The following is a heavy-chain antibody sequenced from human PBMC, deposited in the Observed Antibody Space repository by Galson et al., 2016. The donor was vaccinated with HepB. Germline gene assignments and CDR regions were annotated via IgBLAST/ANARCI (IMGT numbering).Heavy chain of an antibody. CDR3: AKGKGLATVSSMDV. CDR1: GFTFEDYG. D-gene: IGHD4-17*01. Sequence: SLRLSCAASGFTFEDYGMHWVRQAPGKGLEWVSRIGWNGDNIGYADSVKGRFTISRGNAKNSLYLQMTSLRADDTALYYCAKGKGLATVSSMDVWGQGTTVTVSS. CDR2: IGWNGDNI. V-gene: IGHV3-9*01. J-gene: IGHJ6*02.